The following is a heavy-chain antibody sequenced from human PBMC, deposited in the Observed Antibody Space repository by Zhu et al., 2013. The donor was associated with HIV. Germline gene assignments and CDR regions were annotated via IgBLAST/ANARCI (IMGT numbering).Heavy chain of an antibody. Sequence: QVQLVQSGAEVKRPGSSVKVSCKASGGTLINHVVSWVRQAPGQGPEWMGGITPFFGTVNYAQKFQGRVTFTADGATSTAYMELTSLTSEDTAVYYCARDCSGGSCYGSLYYYYGLDVWGQGTTVTVSS. V-gene: IGHV1-69*01. CDR2: ITPFFGTV. CDR1: GGTLINHV. D-gene: IGHD2-15*01. J-gene: IGHJ6*02. CDR3: ARDCSGGSCYGSLYYYYGLDV.